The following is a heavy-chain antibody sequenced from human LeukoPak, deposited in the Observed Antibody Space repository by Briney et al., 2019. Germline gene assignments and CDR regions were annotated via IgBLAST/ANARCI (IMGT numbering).Heavy chain of an antibody. V-gene: IGHV4-61*09. CDR2: IYYSGST. CDR3: ARAESRGSGSYYNIYYYYYMDV. CDR1: GGSISSAAYY. Sequence: SQTLSLTCTVSGGSISSAAYYWSWIRQPAGKGLEWIGYIYYSGSTYYNPSLRSRVTISVDTSKNQFSLKLSSVTAADTAVYYCARAESRGSGSYYNIYYYYYMDVWGKGTTVTISS. J-gene: IGHJ6*03. D-gene: IGHD3-10*01.